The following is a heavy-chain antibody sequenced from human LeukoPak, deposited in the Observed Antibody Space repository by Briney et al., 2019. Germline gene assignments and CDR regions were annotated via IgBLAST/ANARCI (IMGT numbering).Heavy chain of an antibody. Sequence: KPSETLSLTCTIFGDSVSRSDSYWDWIRQPPRKGLEWIGTIYYSGRTYYSPSLKSRVTLSVDMSNNQFSLTLSSVTAADTALYFCARRRYYDSSGYLEWGQGTLVTVSS. CDR2: IYYSGRT. CDR3: ARRRYYDSSGYLE. D-gene: IGHD3-22*01. V-gene: IGHV4-39*01. J-gene: IGHJ1*01. CDR1: GDSVSRSDSY.